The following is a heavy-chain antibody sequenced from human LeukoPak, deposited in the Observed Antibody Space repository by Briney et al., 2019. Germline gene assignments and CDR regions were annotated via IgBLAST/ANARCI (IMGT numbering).Heavy chain of an antibody. CDR1: GFTFSSYV. CDR2: ISSDGSSK. Sequence: GGSLRLSCAASGFTFSSYVMHWVRQAPGKGLAWVAVISSDGSSKYYAESVKGRFPISRDNSKNTLYLQLNSLRVEDTAVYYCARKLYSSGWLIDYWGQGTLVTVSS. D-gene: IGHD6-19*01. CDR3: ARKLYSSGWLIDY. J-gene: IGHJ4*02. V-gene: IGHV3-30-3*01.